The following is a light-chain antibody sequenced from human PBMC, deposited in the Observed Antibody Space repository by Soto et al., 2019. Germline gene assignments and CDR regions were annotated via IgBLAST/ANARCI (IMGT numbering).Light chain of an antibody. CDR1: QRISSY. J-gene: IGKJ1*01. CDR3: QQSYSTPWT. V-gene: IGKV1-39*01. CDR2: AAS. Sequence: DIQMTGSPSSLSASVGDRVTITCRASQRISSYLNWYQQKPGKAPKLLIYAASSLQSGVPSRFSGSGSGTDFTLTISSLQPEDFAPYYCQQSYSTPWTFGQGTKVEIK.